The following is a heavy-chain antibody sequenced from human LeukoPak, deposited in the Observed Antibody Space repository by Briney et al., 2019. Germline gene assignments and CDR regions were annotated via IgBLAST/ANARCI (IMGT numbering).Heavy chain of an antibody. CDR3: ARTYYDFWSGHYYYYYMDV. V-gene: IGHV1-8*03. CDR2: MNPNSGNT. CDR1: EYTFTSYD. J-gene: IGHJ6*03. D-gene: IGHD3-3*01. Sequence: GASVKVSCKASEYTFTSYDINWVRQATGQGLEWMGWMNPNSGNTGYAQKFQGRVTITRNTSISTAYMELSSLRSEDTAVYYCARTYYDFWSGHYYYYYMDVWGKGTTVTVSS.